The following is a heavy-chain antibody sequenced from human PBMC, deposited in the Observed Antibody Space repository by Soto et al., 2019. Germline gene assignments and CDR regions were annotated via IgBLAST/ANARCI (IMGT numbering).Heavy chain of an antibody. J-gene: IGHJ4*02. CDR3: AKEGEHSSGWANFDY. CDR1: GFTFSSYA. Sequence: EVQLLESGGGLVQPGGSLRLSCAASGFTFSSYAMSWVRQAPGKGLEWVSAISGSGGSTYYADSVKGRFTISRDNSKNTLYLQMNSMRAEDTAVYYCAKEGEHSSGWANFDYWAREPWSPSPQ. V-gene: IGHV3-23*01. D-gene: IGHD6-19*01. CDR2: ISGSGGST.